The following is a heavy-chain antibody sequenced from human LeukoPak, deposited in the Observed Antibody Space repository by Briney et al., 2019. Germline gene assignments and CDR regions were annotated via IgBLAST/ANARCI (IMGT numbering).Heavy chain of an antibody. J-gene: IGHJ4*02. CDR2: IYYSGST. CDR1: GGSISSGDYY. D-gene: IGHD3-22*01. V-gene: IGHV4-30-4*01. CDR3: ARDRSGYFDY. Sequence: SETLSLTCTVSGGSISSGDYYWSWIRQPPGKGLKWIGYIYYSGSTYYNPSLKSRVTISVDTSKNQFSLKLSSVTAADTAVYYCARDRSGYFDYWGQGTLVTVSS.